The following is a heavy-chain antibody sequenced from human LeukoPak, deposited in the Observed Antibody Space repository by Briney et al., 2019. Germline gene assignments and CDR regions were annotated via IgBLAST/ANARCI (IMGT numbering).Heavy chain of an antibody. J-gene: IGHJ4*02. CDR3: ARAGPHTGRRRYFDY. Sequence: SEPLPLLCAVYGGSFSGYYWIWIRQPPRKGLNWIGEINHSGRSNYNPSLNSRVTISVDTSKNQFSLKLSSVTAADTAVYYCARAGPHTGRRRYFDYWGQGTLVTVSS. CDR1: GGSFSGYY. CDR2: INHSGRS. V-gene: IGHV4-34*01. D-gene: IGHD3-10*01.